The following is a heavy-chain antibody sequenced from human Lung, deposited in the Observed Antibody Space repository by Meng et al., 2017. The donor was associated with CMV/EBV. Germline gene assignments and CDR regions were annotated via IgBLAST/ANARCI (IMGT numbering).Heavy chain of an antibody. CDR3: ARKVPCDD. CDR2: ISSSSSTI. Sequence: GESLKISCAASGFTFSSYSMNWVRQAPGKGLEWVSYISSSSSTIYYADSVKGRFTISRDNAKNSLYLQMNSLRAEDTAVYYCARKVPCDDCGQETLLTGSS. CDR1: GFTFSSYS. J-gene: IGHJ4*02. V-gene: IGHV3-48*04.